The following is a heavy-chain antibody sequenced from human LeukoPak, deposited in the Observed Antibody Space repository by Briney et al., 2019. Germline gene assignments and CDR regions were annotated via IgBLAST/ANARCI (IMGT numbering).Heavy chain of an antibody. Sequence: ASVEVSCKASGYTFTGYYMHWVRQAPGQGLEWMGWINPNSGGTNYAQKFQGRVTMTRDTSISTAYMELSGLRSDDTAVYYCARDLRSSWYVWFDPWGQGTLVTVSS. V-gene: IGHV1-2*02. CDR2: INPNSGGT. CDR1: GYTFTGYY. CDR3: ARDLRSSWYVWFDP. J-gene: IGHJ5*02. D-gene: IGHD6-13*01.